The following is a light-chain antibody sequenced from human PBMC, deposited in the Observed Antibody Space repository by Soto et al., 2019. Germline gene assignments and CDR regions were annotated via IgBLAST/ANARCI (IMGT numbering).Light chain of an antibody. CDR3: CSYAGYGKVI. J-gene: IGLJ2*01. CDR2: EGN. CDR1: SSDVGSYNL. Sequence: QSALTQPASVSGSPGQSITISCTGTSSDVGSYNLVSWYQQHPGKAPKLMIYEGNKRPSGVSNRFSGSRSGNTASLTISGRQAEDEADYYCCSYAGYGKVIFGGGTKLTVL. V-gene: IGLV2-23*01.